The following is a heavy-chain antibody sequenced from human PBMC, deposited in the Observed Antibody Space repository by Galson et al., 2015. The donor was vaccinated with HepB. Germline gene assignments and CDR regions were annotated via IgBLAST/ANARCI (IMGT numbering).Heavy chain of an antibody. D-gene: IGHD3-3*01. J-gene: IGHJ5*02. Sequence: SLRLSCAASGFTFSDYGMHWVRQAPGKGLEWVALISYDGSNKYYVDSVKGRFTISRDNSKNTLYLQMNSLRAEDTAVYYCAKDWSGYYNWFDPWGQGTLVTVSS. V-gene: IGHV3-30*18. CDR2: ISYDGSNK. CDR3: AKDWSGYYNWFDP. CDR1: GFTFSDYG.